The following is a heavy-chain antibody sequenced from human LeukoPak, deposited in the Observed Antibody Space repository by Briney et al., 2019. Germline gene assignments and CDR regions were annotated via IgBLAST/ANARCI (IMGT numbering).Heavy chain of an antibody. CDR2: ITGSGDST. J-gene: IGHJ4*02. D-gene: IGHD2-15*01. V-gene: IGHV3-23*01. CDR1: GFTFSSYA. CDR3: AKDRSGSCYSPYDY. Sequence: GGSLRLSCAASGFTFSSYAMSWVRQAPGKGPEWVSTITGSGDSTCYADSVKGRFTVSRDNSKNTLYLQMNSLRAEDTALYYCAKDRSGSCYSPYDYWGQGTLVTVSS.